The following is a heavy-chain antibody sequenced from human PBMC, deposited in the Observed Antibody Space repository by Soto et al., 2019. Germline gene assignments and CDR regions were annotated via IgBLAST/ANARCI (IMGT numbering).Heavy chain of an antibody. CDR3: AKRYGSGSYRDFNSYYGMDI. D-gene: IGHD3-10*01. V-gene: IGHV3-23*01. CDR2: ISPTGEQR. Sequence: PGGSLRLSCAASRFTFRNYGMSWVRQGPGKGLEGVSGISPTGEQRFCVDSVKGRFFICRDNSHNTLSLEMSNLSAHHTAVYYCAKRYGSGSYRDFNSYYGMDIWGQGTSVTVSS. CDR1: RFTFRNYG. J-gene: IGHJ6*02.